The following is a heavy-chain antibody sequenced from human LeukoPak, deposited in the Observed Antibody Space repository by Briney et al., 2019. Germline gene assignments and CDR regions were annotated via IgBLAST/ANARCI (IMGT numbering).Heavy chain of an antibody. Sequence: GGSLRLSCAASGFTFSSYWMHWVRQAPGKGLVWVSRINSDGSSTSYADSVKGRFTISRDNAKNTLYLQMNSLRAEDTAVYYCARGGKEPSRGYSYGTRGFWYYGMDVWGQGTTVTVSS. CDR2: INSDGSST. J-gene: IGHJ6*02. D-gene: IGHD5-18*01. CDR1: GFTFSSYW. V-gene: IGHV3-74*01. CDR3: ARGGKEPSRGYSYGTRGFWYYGMDV.